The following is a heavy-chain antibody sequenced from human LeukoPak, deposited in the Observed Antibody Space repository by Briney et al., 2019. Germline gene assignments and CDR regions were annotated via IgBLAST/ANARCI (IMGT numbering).Heavy chain of an antibody. Sequence: SETLSLTCTVSGGSISSYYWSWIRQPPGKGLEWIGEINHSGSTNYNPSLKSRVTISVDTSKKQFSLKLSSVTAADTAMYYCAFSRDFPLTAYPDYWGQGTLVTVSS. CDR1: GGSISSYY. D-gene: IGHD3-9*01. V-gene: IGHV4-34*01. J-gene: IGHJ4*02. CDR3: AFSRDFPLTAYPDY. CDR2: INHSGST.